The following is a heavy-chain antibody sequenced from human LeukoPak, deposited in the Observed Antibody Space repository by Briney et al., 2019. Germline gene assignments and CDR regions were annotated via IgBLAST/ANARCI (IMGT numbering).Heavy chain of an antibody. J-gene: IGHJ4*02. Sequence: EASVKVSCKASGYTFTSYYMHWVRQAPGQGLEWMGIINPSGGSTSYALKFQGRVTMTRDTSTSTVYMELSSLRSEDTAVYYCARAGIVAAAATSSGFDYWGQGTLVTVSS. CDR3: ARAGIVAAAATSSGFDY. V-gene: IGHV1-46*01. CDR2: INPSGGST. CDR1: GYTFTSYY. D-gene: IGHD6-13*01.